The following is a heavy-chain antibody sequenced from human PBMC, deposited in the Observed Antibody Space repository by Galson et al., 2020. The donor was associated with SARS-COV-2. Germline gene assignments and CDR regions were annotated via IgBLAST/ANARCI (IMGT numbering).Heavy chain of an antibody. Sequence: GGSLRLSCAASGFTFSSYGMHWVSQAPGKGLEWVAVISYDGSNKYYADYVKGRFTISRDNSKNTLYLQMNSLRAEDTAVYYCAKDYQRGYYDFWSGPASDDYFDYWGQGTLVTVSS. CDR3: AKDYQRGYYDFWSGPASDDYFDY. CDR1: GFTFSSYG. J-gene: IGHJ4*02. V-gene: IGHV3-30*18. CDR2: ISYDGSNK. D-gene: IGHD3-3*01.